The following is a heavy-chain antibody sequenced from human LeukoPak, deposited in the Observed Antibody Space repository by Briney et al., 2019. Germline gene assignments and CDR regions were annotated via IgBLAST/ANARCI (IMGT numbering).Heavy chain of an antibody. D-gene: IGHD3-3*01. J-gene: IGHJ6*03. CDR1: GYTFTGYY. CDR3: ARDTALSDFWSGYYYYYYYMDV. CDR2: INPNSGGT. V-gene: IGHV1-2*02. Sequence: ASVKVSCKASGYTFTGYYMHWVRQAPGQGLEWMGWINPNSGGTNYAQKFQGRVTMTRDTSISTTYMELSRLRSDDTAVYYCARDTALSDFWSGYYYYYYYMDVWGKGTTVTVSS.